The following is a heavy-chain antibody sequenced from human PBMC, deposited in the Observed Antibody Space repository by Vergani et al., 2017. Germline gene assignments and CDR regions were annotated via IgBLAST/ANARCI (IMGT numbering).Heavy chain of an antibody. CDR3: ARDRGYCSGGSCYYLDY. CDR1: GFSFPGYA. CDR2: VSGSSTI. V-gene: IGHV3-69-1*01. D-gene: IGHD2-15*01. J-gene: IGHJ4*02. Sequence: EVQMVESGGGLVQPGGSLRLSCEASGFSFPGYAMSWVRQAPGKGLEWVSSVSGSSTIYYADSVKGRFTISRDNAKNSLYLQMNSLRAEDTAVYYCARDRGYCSGGSCYYLDYWGQGTLVTVSS.